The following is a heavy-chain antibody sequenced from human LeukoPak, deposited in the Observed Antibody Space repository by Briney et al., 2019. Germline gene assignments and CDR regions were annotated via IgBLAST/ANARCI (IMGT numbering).Heavy chain of an antibody. V-gene: IGHV1-24*01. Sequence: ASVKVSCKVSGYTLTELSMHWVRQAPGRGLEWMGGFDPEDGETIYAQKFQGRVTMTRDTSTSTVYMELSSLRSEDTAVYYCARDQPNYYGSGSYYMPLGYWGQGTLVTVSS. CDR2: FDPEDGET. J-gene: IGHJ4*02. CDR3: ARDQPNYYGSGSYYMPLGY. D-gene: IGHD3-10*01. CDR1: GYTLTELS.